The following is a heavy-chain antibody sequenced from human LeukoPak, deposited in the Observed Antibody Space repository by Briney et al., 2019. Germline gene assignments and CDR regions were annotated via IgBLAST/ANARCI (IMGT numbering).Heavy chain of an antibody. CDR1: GESFRGYY. J-gene: IGHJ4*02. D-gene: IGHD6-19*01. CDR3: ARARLIAVADY. CDR2: VSDGGST. Sequence: PSETLSLTCAVYGESFRGYYWTWIRQPPGKGLEWIGEVSDGGSTNYNPSLKSRTTISVDTSKNQFSLRLSSVTAADTAVYYCARARLIAVADYWGQGTLVTVSS. V-gene: IGHV4-34*01.